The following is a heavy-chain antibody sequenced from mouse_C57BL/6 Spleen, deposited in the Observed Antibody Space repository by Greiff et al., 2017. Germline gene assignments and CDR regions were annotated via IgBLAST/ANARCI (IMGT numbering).Heavy chain of an antibody. J-gene: IGHJ1*03. V-gene: IGHV2-9-1*01. CDR1: GFSLTSYA. CDR3: ARNNYGGDCYFDV. CDR2: ILTGGGT. D-gene: IGHD1-1*01. Sequence: VQGVASGPGLVAPSQRLSITCTVSGFSLTSYAISWVRQPPGTGLEWLGVILTGGGTTYDSALKSRLSSSKDKSNSQFFLKGNRLLTDDTARYYCARNNYGGDCYFDVWGTGTTVTVSS.